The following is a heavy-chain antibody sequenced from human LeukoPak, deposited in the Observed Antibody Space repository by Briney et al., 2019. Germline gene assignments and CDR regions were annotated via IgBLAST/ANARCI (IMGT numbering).Heavy chain of an antibody. D-gene: IGHD3-22*01. CDR1: GYSFTTYW. Sequence: GESLKISCEGSGYSFTTYWIGWVRQMPGRGLEWMGIIYPGDSDTRYSPSFQGQVTISADKSISTAYLQWSSLKASDTATYYCARQFRDSSGYYSYYFDYWGQGTLVTVSS. J-gene: IGHJ4*02. CDR3: ARQFRDSSGYYSYYFDY. V-gene: IGHV5-51*01. CDR2: IYPGDSDT.